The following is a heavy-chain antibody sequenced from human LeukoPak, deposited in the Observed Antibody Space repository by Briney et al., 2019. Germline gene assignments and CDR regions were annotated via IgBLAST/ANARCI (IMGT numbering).Heavy chain of an antibody. V-gene: IGHV1-2*02. Sequence: VASVKVSCKSSGYPLTAYYIHWVRQAPGQGLEWLGWMNPHSGGTNYAQNFRGRVTMTTDTSINTAYMELTGLTPDDTALYYCARAQRTISGMDVWGQGTTVAVSS. CDR2: MNPHSGGT. D-gene: IGHD2-2*01. J-gene: IGHJ6*02. CDR3: ARAQRTISGMDV. CDR1: GYPLTAYY.